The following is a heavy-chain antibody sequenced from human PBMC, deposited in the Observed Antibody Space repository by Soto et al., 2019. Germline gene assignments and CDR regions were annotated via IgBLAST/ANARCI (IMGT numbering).Heavy chain of an antibody. CDR1: GYTFTGYY. Sequence: ASVKFSCKASGYTFTGYYMHWVRQAPGQGLEWMGWINPNSGGTNYAQKFQGRVTMTRDTSISTAYMELSRLRSDDTAVYYCARDLVVVPAAIFGIGYYYYYYGMDVWGQGTTVTVFS. CDR2: INPNSGGT. J-gene: IGHJ6*02. D-gene: IGHD2-2*01. V-gene: IGHV1-2*02. CDR3: ARDLVVVPAAIFGIGYYYYYYGMDV.